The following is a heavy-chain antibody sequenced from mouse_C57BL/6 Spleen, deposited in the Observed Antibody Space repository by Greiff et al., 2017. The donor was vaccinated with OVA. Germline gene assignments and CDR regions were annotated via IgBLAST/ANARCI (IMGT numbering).Heavy chain of an antibody. Sequence: LQESGAELVRPGASVTLSCKASGYTFTDYEMHWVKQTPVHGLVWIGAIDPETGGTAYNQKFKGKAILTADKSSSTAYMELRSLTSEDSAVYYCTNYGSVHFDYWGQGTTLTVSS. CDR1: GYTFTDYE. CDR2: IDPETGGT. V-gene: IGHV1-15*01. CDR3: TNYGSVHFDY. J-gene: IGHJ2*01. D-gene: IGHD1-1*01.